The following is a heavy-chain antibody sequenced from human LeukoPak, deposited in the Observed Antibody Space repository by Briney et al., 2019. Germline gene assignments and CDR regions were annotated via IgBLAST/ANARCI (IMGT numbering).Heavy chain of an antibody. V-gene: IGHV3-73*01. D-gene: IGHD3-9*01. CDR1: GFTFSGSA. CDR3: TPSLYDILTGSDY. Sequence: PGGSLKLSCAASGFTFSGSAMHCVRQASGKGLEWVGRIRSKANSYATAYAVSVKGRFTISRDDSKNTAYLQMNSLKTEDTAVYYCTPSLYDILTGSDYWGQGTLVTVSS. J-gene: IGHJ4*02. CDR2: IRSKANSYAT.